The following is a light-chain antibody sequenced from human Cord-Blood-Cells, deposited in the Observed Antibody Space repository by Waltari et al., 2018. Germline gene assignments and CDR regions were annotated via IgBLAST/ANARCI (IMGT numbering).Light chain of an antibody. CDR1: QGISNY. CDR3: QQYNSYPYT. Sequence: EIQMTQSPSSMSASVGERVNITCRASQGISNYLAWVQQKPGKAPKSLIYASSSLQSGVPSKFIGIGSGTDCTLTISSLHPEDFAPYYCQQYNSYPYTFGQGTKLEIK. V-gene: IGKV1-16*02. J-gene: IGKJ2*01. CDR2: ASS.